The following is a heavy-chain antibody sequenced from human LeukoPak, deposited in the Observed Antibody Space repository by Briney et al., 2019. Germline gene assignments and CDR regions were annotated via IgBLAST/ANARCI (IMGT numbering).Heavy chain of an antibody. Sequence: RGSLRLSCAASGFTFSDYSMNWVRQAPGKGLEWVSSISSGSSYIYYADSVKGRFTISRDNAKNSLYLQMNSLRAEDTAVYYCARGPKYISATGPYYFDYWGQGTLVTVSS. D-gene: IGHD6-13*01. CDR2: ISSGSSYI. CDR3: ARGPKYISATGPYYFDY. CDR1: GFTFSDYS. V-gene: IGHV3-21*01. J-gene: IGHJ4*02.